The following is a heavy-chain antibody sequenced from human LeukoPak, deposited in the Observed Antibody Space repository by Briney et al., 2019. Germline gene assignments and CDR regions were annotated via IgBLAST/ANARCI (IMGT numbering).Heavy chain of an antibody. CDR2: INSDGSST. CDR3: ARDRIAADWFDP. J-gene: IGHJ5*02. Sequence: PGGSLRLSXAASGFTFSSYWMHWVRQAPGKGLVWVSRINSDGSSTSYADSVKGRFTISRDNAKNTLYLQMNSLRAEDTAVYYCARDRIAADWFDPWGQGTLVTVSS. D-gene: IGHD6-13*01. V-gene: IGHV3-74*01. CDR1: GFTFSSYW.